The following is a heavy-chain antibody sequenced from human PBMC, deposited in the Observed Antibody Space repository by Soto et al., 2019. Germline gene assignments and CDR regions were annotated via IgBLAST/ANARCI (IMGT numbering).Heavy chain of an antibody. V-gene: IGHV3-74*01. J-gene: IGHJ5*01. CDR3: ARDVPHTWFDS. CDR1: GATFANYW. D-gene: IGHD3-10*02. CDR2: INNDGNDI. Sequence: EVQLVESGGGLVQPGGSLRLSCEASGATFANYWRHWVRQAPGKGLVWVSRINNDGNDITYADSVQGRFTASRDNAKNMVLLQMNSLRFEDTAVYYCARDVPHTWFDSWCQGTLVTVSS.